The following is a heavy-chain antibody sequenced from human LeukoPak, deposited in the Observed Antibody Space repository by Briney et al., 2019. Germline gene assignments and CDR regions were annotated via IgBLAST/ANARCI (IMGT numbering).Heavy chain of an antibody. CDR1: GFTFSSYA. D-gene: IGHD2-8*01. Sequence: GGSLRLSCAGYGFTFSSYAISSGRQAPGKGLELVSAIRGTRATTSDADSVEGRFTVSRHNSSRTLYLQMNILRPERTALYYSAKDTSIGRYRTNGVCPPFDYWGQGTLVTVSS. CDR3: AKDTSIGRYRTNGVCPPFDY. J-gene: IGHJ4*02. V-gene: IGHV3-23*01. CDR2: IRGTRATT.